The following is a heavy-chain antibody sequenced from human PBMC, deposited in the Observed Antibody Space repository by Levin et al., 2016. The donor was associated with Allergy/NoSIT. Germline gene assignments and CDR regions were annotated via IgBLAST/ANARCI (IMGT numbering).Heavy chain of an antibody. CDR3: ARADIVVIPTAVWAFDI. Sequence: SETLSLTCTVSGDSITSYYWNWIRQPPGKDWSGLGSSITLGNINYNPSLKSRVTISVDTSRNQLSLMLTSVTAADTAVYYCARADIVVIPTAVWAFDIWGQGTMVSV. CDR1: GDSITSYY. CDR2: SITLGNI. J-gene: IGHJ3*02. V-gene: IGHV4-59*01. D-gene: IGHD2-21*01.